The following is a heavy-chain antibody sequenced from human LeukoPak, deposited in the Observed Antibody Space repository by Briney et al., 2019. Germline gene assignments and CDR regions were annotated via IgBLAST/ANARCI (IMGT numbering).Heavy chain of an antibody. D-gene: IGHD1-26*01. CDR3: ARDSGLGPTWHPFDH. CDR2: INPKSGGT. J-gene: IGHJ4*02. Sequence: ASVKVSCKASGYTFTGHSIHWVRQAPGQGLEWMGWINPKSGGTNYAQKFRGRVTMTRDTSISTAYMELSGLRSGDTAVYYCARDSGLGPTWHPFDHWGQGTPVTVSS. CDR1: GYTFTGHS. V-gene: IGHV1-2*02.